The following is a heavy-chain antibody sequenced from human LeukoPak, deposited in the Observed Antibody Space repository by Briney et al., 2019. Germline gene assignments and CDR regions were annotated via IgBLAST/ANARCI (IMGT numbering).Heavy chain of an antibody. CDR1: GGSISSYY. V-gene: IGHV4-4*07. Sequence: PSETLSLTCTVSGGSISSYYWSWIRQPAGKGLEWIGRIYTSGSTNYNPSLKSRVTMSVDTSKNQFSLKLSSVTAADTAVYYCAREKNVLRFLEWSSGLFDYWGQGTLVTVSS. CDR2: IYTSGST. CDR3: AREKNVLRFLEWSSGLFDY. D-gene: IGHD3-3*01. J-gene: IGHJ4*02.